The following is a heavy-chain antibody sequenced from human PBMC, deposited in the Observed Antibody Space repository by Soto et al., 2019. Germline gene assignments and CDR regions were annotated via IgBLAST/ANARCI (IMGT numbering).Heavy chain of an antibody. CDR2: VYYSGSN. J-gene: IGHJ4*02. V-gene: IGHV4-59*01. CDR3: ARATTPSL. D-gene: IGHD1-1*01. CDR1: GASISSYY. Sequence: QVQLQESGPGLVKPSETLSLTCTVSGASISSYYWSWIRQPPGKGLEWIGYVYYSGSNNYNPSHKSRVTISVDTSKKQFSLKLSSVTAADTAMYYCARATTPSLGGQGTLVTVSS.